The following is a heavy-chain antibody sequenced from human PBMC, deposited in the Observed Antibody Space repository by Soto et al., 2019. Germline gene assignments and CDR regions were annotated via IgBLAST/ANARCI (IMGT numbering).Heavy chain of an antibody. CDR1: GFTFSSYS. V-gene: IGHV3-48*02. J-gene: IGHJ1*01. CDR2: ISSSSSTI. D-gene: IGHD5-12*01. Sequence: GGSLRLSCAASGFTFSSYSMNWVRQAPGKGLEWVSYISSSSSTIYYADSVKGRFTISRDNAKNSLYLQMNSLRDEDTAVYYCVRDELQRWLQLGEYFQHWGQGTLVTVSS. CDR3: VRDELQRWLQLGEYFQH.